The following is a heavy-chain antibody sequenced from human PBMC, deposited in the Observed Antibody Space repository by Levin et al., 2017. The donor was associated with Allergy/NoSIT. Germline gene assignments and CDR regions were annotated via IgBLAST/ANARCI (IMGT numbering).Heavy chain of an antibody. V-gene: IGHV3-23*01. CDR2: ISGSGGST. D-gene: IGHD2-2*01. CDR3: AKDAHVVVPAAIPGPWFDP. J-gene: IGHJ5*02. Sequence: AGGSLRLSCAASGFTFSSYAMSWVRQAPGKGLEWVSAISGSGGSTYYADSVKGRFTISRDNSKNTLYLQMNSLRAEDTAVYYGAKDAHVVVPAAIPGPWFDPWGQGTLVTVSS. CDR1: GFTFSSYA.